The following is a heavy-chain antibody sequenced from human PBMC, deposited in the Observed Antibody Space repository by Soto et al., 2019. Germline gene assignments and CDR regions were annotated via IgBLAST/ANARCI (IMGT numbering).Heavy chain of an antibody. J-gene: IGHJ5*02. Sequence: SETLSLTCANSGDSVSSNSPAWNWIRQCPSRGLESLGRTYYRSKWYNDYAVSVKRRITINPDTSKNQFSLQLNAVTPEDTAVYYCARDLRDLYSGSWLRFDHWGQGTLVTVSS. CDR2: TYYRSKWYN. V-gene: IGHV6-1*01. D-gene: IGHD6-6*01. CDR3: ARDLRDLYSGSWLRFDH. CDR1: GDSVSSNSPA.